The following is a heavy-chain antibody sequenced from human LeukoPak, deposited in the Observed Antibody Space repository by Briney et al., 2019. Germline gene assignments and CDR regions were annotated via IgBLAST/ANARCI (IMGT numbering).Heavy chain of an antibody. V-gene: IGHV1-8*01. D-gene: IGHD3-16*01. CDR2: MNPNSANT. J-gene: IGHJ5*02. CDR1: GYTFTSYD. Sequence: ASMKVSCKASGYTFTSYDINWVRQATGQGLEWMGWMNPNSANTGYAQKFQGRVTLTTNTSISTAYMELSSLRAEDTAVYYCARGSMIPINVAGRYNCFDPWGQGTLVTVSS. CDR3: ARGSMIPINVAGRYNCFDP.